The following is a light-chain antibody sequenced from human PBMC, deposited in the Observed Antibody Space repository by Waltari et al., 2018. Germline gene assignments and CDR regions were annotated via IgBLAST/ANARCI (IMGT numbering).Light chain of an antibody. CDR1: DSNIARNS. CDR3: AAWDDGRNGWV. Sequence: QSVLTQPPSASGTPGQTVTISCSGGDSNIARNSVNWYQKFPGAAPKLLIFRNNQPPSGVPDRFAGSKSGTSAALAIGGLQSGDESDYFCAAWDDGRNGWVFGGGTKVAV. J-gene: IGLJ3*02. V-gene: IGLV1-44*01. CDR2: RNN.